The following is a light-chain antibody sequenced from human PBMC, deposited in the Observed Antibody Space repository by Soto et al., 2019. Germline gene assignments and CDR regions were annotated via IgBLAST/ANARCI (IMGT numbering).Light chain of an antibody. CDR2: LGF. CDR1: QSLLQSNGYNY. J-gene: IGKJ1*01. Sequence: DIVMTQSPLSLPVTPGEPASISCRSSQSLLQSNGYNYLDWYLQRPGQSPQLLIFLGFKRASGVPDRFSGSGSGTDFTLKISRVEAEDVGVYYCMQSIQLPRTFG. CDR3: MQSIQLPRT. V-gene: IGKV2-28*01.